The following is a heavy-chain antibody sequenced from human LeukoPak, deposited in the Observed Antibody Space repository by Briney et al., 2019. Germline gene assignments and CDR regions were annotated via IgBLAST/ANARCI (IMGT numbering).Heavy chain of an antibody. J-gene: IGHJ4*02. V-gene: IGHV4-59*08. Sequence: PSETLSLTCTVSGDSISSYDWSWIRQPPGKGLEWIGYIYYSGSTNYNPSLKSRVTISVDTSKNQFSLKLSSVTAADTAVYYCARHGAPGSFDYWGQGTLVTVSS. CDR2: IYYSGST. D-gene: IGHD3-10*01. CDR3: ARHGAPGSFDY. CDR1: GDSISSYD.